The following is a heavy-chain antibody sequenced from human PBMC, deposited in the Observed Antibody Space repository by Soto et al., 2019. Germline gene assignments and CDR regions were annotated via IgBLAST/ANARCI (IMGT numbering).Heavy chain of an antibody. V-gene: IGHV1-3*01. D-gene: IGHD2-15*01. CDR3: ARDDTGVYCSGGSCYYYYGMDV. Sequence: QVQLVQSGAEVKKPGASVKVSCKASGYTFTSYAMHWVRQAPGQRLEWMGWINAGNGNTKYSQKFQGRVTITRDTSASTADMELSSLRSEDTAVYYCARDDTGVYCSGGSCYYYYGMDVWGQGTTVTVSS. J-gene: IGHJ6*02. CDR2: INAGNGNT. CDR1: GYTFTSYA.